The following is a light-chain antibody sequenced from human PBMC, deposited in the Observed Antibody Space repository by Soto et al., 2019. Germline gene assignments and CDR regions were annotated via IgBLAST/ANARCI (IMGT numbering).Light chain of an antibody. CDR2: AAS. Sequence: DIQMTQSPSSLSASVGDRVTITCRASQTVDKYVNWYQQTPGRAPKVLIYAASSLQSGVPSRFSGSGSGTVFTLTISSLQPEDFATYYCQHTYTPPYSFGQGT. J-gene: IGKJ2*03. V-gene: IGKV1-39*01. CDR1: QTVDKY. CDR3: QHTYTPPYS.